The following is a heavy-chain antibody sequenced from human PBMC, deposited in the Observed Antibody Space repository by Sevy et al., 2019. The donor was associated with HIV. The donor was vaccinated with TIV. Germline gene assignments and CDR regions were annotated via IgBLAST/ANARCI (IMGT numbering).Heavy chain of an antibody. CDR3: SRDAGGFNWRPYYFDS. Sequence: GGSLRLSCAGSGFIFSDYWLSWVRQSPGKGLEWVATIKQDGSEKYYVDSVKGQFAISRDNGRNSVSLEMTGLRVEDTALYYCSRDAGGFNWRPYYFDSWGQGTLVTVSS. V-gene: IGHV3-7*01. CDR2: IKQDGSEK. D-gene: IGHD3-3*01. J-gene: IGHJ4*02. CDR1: GFIFSDYW.